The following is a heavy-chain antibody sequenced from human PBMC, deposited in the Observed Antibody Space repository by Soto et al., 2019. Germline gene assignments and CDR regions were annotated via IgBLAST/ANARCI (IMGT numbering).Heavy chain of an antibody. CDR2: ISSTTNYI. J-gene: IGHJ4*02. Sequence: GGSLRLSCAASGFTFTRYSMNWVRQAPGKGLEWVSSISSTTNYIYYGDSMKGRFTISRDNAKNSLYLEMNSLRTEDTAVYYCARESEDLTSNFDYWGQGTLVTVSS. CDR1: GFTFTRYS. V-gene: IGHV3-21*06. CDR3: ARESEDLTSNFDY.